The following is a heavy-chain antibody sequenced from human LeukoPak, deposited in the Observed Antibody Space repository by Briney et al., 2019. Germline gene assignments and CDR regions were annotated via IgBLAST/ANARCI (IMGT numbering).Heavy chain of an antibody. CDR2: IYSGGST. J-gene: IGHJ4*02. CDR3: ARGKGGSSWTSGFDY. Sequence: GGSLRLSCAASGFTVSSNYMSWVRQAPGKGLEWVSVIYSGGSTYYADSVKGRFTISRDNSKNTLYLQMNSLRAEDTAVYYCARGKGGSSWTSGFDYWGQGTLVTVSS. D-gene: IGHD6-13*01. V-gene: IGHV3-53*01. CDR1: GFTVSSNY.